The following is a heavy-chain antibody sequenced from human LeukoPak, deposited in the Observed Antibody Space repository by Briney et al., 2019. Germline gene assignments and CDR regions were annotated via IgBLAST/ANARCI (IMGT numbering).Heavy chain of an antibody. CDR3: AKDIRGGIAASDNAFDI. CDR2: ISSSSSYI. V-gene: IGHV3-21*04. CDR1: GFTFSSYS. Sequence: PGGSLRLSCAASGFTFSSYSMNWVRQAPGKGLEWVSSISSSSSYIYYADSVKGRFTISRDNAKNSLYLQMNSLRAEDTALYYRAKDIRGGIAASDNAFDIWGQGTMVTVSS. D-gene: IGHD6-13*01. J-gene: IGHJ3*02.